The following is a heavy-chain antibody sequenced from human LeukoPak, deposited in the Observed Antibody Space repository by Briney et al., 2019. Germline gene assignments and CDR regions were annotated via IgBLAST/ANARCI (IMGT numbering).Heavy chain of an antibody. CDR2: IKQDGSEK. J-gene: IGHJ6*03. CDR1: GFTFSSYW. CDR3: ARLRYHDFWSGYWKYYYYMDV. D-gene: IGHD3-3*01. V-gene: IGHV3-7*01. Sequence: PGGSLRLSCAASGFTFSSYWMSWVRQAPGKGLEWVANIKQDGSEKYYVDSVKGRFTISRDNAKSSLYLQMNSLRAEDTAVYYCARLRYHDFWSGYWKYYYYMDVWGKGTTVTVSS.